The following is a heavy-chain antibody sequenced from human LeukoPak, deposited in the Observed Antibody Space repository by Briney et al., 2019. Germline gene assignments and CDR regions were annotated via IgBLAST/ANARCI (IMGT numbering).Heavy chain of an antibody. Sequence: KPSETLSLTCTVSGGSISSYYWGWIRQPPGKGLEWIGYIYYSGSTNYNPSLKSRVTISVDTSKNQFSLKLSSVTAADTAVYYCARVRVWGIVVVTAMDAFDIWGQGTVVTVSS. CDR1: GGSISSYY. D-gene: IGHD2-21*02. CDR3: ARVRVWGIVVVTAMDAFDI. J-gene: IGHJ3*02. V-gene: IGHV4-59*01. CDR2: IYYSGST.